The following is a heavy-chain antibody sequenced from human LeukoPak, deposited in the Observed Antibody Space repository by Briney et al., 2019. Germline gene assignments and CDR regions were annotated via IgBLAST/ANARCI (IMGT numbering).Heavy chain of an antibody. CDR2: ISSSSSYI. CDR3: ARDQSELLVDAFDI. V-gene: IGHV3-21*01. Sequence: PGGSLRLSCAASGFTFSSYSMNWARQAPGKGLEWVSSISSSSSYIYYADSVKGRFTISRDNAKNSLYLQMNSLRAEDTAVYYCARDQSELLVDAFDIWGQGTMVTVSS. CDR1: GFTFSSYS. J-gene: IGHJ3*02. D-gene: IGHD1-14*01.